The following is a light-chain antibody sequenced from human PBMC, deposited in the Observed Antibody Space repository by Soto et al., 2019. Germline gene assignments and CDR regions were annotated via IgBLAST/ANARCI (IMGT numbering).Light chain of an antibody. CDR2: DVT. V-gene: IGLV2-14*03. CDR1: SSDVGGYNF. CDR3: SSYTSSSTAYV. Sequence: QSALTQPASVSGSPGQSITISCTGASSDVGGYNFVSWYQHHPGKAPKLMIYDVTNRPSGVSNRFSGSKSGNTASLTISGLQAEDEAHYYCSSYTSSSTAYVFGTGTKVTVL. J-gene: IGLJ1*01.